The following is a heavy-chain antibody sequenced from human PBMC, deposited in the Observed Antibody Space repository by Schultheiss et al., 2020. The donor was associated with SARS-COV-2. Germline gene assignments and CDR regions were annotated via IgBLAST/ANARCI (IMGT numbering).Heavy chain of an antibody. D-gene: IGHD5-18*01. V-gene: IGHV3-23*01. CDR2: ISGSGGST. Sequence: GGSLRLSCAASGFTFDDYAMSWVRQAPGKGLEWVSAISGSGGSTYYADSVKGRFTISRDNSKNTAYLQMNSLKTEDTAVYYCTRIGGYSYGHDGMDVWGQGTTVTVSS. CDR1: GFTFDDYA. J-gene: IGHJ6*02. CDR3: TRIGGYSYGHDGMDV.